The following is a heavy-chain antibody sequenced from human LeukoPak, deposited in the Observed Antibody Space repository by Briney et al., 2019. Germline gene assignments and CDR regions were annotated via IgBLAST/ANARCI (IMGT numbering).Heavy chain of an antibody. CDR2: INPNSGGT. V-gene: IGHV1-2*02. CDR1: GYTFTGYY. CDR3: ARMFLRGSVGATRGVGY. D-gene: IGHD1-26*01. Sequence: ASVKVSRKASGYTFTGYYMHWVRQAPGQGLEWMGWINPNSGGTNYAQKFQDRVTMTRDTSISTAYMELSRLRSDDTAVYYCARMFLRGSVGATRGVGYWGQGTLVTVSS. J-gene: IGHJ4*02.